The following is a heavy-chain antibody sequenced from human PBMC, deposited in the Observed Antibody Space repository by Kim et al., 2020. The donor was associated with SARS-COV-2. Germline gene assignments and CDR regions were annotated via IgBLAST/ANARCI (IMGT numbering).Heavy chain of an antibody. J-gene: IGHJ4*02. Sequence: NTRYSQRFQARVSITRDTPATTAYLELSGLRSEDTAVYYCAREAVAGSFDHWGQGTLVTVSS. CDR2: NT. D-gene: IGHD6-19*01. V-gene: IGHV1-3*01. CDR3: AREAVAGSFDH.